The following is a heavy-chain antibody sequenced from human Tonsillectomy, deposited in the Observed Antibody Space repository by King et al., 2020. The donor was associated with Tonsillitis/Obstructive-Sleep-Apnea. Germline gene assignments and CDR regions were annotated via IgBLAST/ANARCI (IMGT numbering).Heavy chain of an antibody. CDR1: VGSISSSSYY. V-gene: IGHV4-39*01. CDR2: NYYSGST. Sequence: QLQLQESGPGLVKPSETLSLTCTSSVGSISSSSYYWGWVRQPPGKGLEWIGRNYYSGSTCYNPSLKSRVTISVDTSKNQFYLKLSTVTAADTAVYYCARHNDGDYWGQGTLVTVSS. D-gene: IGHD1-1*01. J-gene: IGHJ4*02. CDR3: ARHNDGDY.